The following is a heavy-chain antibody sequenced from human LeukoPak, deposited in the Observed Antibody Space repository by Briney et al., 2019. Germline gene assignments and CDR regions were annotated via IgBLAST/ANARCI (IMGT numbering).Heavy chain of an antibody. D-gene: IGHD5-24*01. J-gene: IGHJ4*02. Sequence: SEALSLTCTVSGGSISSSSYYWGWIRQPPGKGLEWIGYIYASGYTNYNPSLKSRVTMSVDTSKNQFSLKLSSVSAADTAVYYCTRGRDGYFYWGQGTLVTVSS. V-gene: IGHV4-61*05. CDR3: TRGRDGYFY. CDR1: GGSISSSSYY. CDR2: IYASGYT.